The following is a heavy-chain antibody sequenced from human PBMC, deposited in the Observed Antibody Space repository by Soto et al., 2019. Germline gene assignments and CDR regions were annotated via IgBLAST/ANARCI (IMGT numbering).Heavy chain of an antibody. CDR3: ARVGTMVRGVYNWFDP. CDR1: GGSISSGGYY. D-gene: IGHD3-10*01. V-gene: IGHV4-31*03. Sequence: QVQLQESGPGLVKPSQTLSLTCTVSGGSISSGGYYWSWIRQHPGKGLEWIGYIYYSGSTYYNPSLKSRVTISVDTSKNQFSRKLSSVTAADTAVYYCARVGTMVRGVYNWFDPWGQGTLVTVSS. CDR2: IYYSGST. J-gene: IGHJ5*02.